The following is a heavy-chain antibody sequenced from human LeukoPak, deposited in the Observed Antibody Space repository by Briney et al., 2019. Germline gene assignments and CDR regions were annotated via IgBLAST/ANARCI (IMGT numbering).Heavy chain of an antibody. Sequence: PSASVKVSCKASGYTFTSYDINWVRQATGQGLEWMGWMNPNSGNTGYAQKFQGRVTITRNTSISTAYMELSSLRSEDTAVYYCAVTPGWGSGVASDYWGQGTLVTVSS. CDR3: AVTPGWGSGVASDY. J-gene: IGHJ4*02. V-gene: IGHV1-8*03. CDR1: GYTFTSYD. D-gene: IGHD1-26*01. CDR2: MNPNSGNT.